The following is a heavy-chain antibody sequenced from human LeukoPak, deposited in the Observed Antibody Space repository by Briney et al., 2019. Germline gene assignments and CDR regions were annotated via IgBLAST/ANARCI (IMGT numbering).Heavy chain of an antibody. CDR2: INHSGST. Sequence: LETLSLTCAVYGGSFSGYYWSWIRQPPGKGLEWIGEINHSGSTNYNPSLKSRVTISVDTSKNQFSLKLSSVTAADTAVYYCATDYGDYIFDYWGQGTLVTVSS. J-gene: IGHJ4*02. D-gene: IGHD4-17*01. CDR1: GGSFSGYY. CDR3: ATDYGDYIFDY. V-gene: IGHV4-34*01.